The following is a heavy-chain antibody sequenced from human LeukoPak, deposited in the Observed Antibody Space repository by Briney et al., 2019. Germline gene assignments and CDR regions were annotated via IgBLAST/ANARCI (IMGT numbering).Heavy chain of an antibody. J-gene: IGHJ5*02. Sequence: PSQTLSLTCAVSGGSISSGGYSWSWIRQPPGKGLEWIGYIYYSGSTYYNPSLKSRVTISVDTSKNQFSLKLSSVTAADTAVYYCARDNWNDGWFDPWGQGTLVTVSS. CDR1: GGSISSGGYS. CDR2: IYYSGST. D-gene: IGHD1-20*01. V-gene: IGHV4-30-4*07. CDR3: ARDNWNDGWFDP.